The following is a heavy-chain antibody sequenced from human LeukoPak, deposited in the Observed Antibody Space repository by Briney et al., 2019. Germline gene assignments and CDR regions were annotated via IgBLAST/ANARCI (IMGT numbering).Heavy chain of an antibody. CDR2: INPNSGGT. D-gene: IGHD3-22*01. Sequence: ASVKVSCKASGYTLTDYYMHWVRQAPGQGLEWMGRINPNSGGTNYARKFQGRVTMTRDTSISTVYMELSRLRSDDTAVYYCARVGYYESSGYYEYWGQGTLVTVSS. CDR1: GYTLTDYY. CDR3: ARVGYYESSGYYEY. J-gene: IGHJ4*02. V-gene: IGHV1-2*06.